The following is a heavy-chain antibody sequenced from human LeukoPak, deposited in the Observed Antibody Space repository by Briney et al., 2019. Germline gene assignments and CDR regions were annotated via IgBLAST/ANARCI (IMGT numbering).Heavy chain of an antibody. D-gene: IGHD2-21*02. J-gene: IGHJ4*02. CDR3: ASRLAYCGGDCYSTPPSFFDY. CDR1: GYTFTSYG. V-gene: IGHV1-18*01. Sequence: ASVKVSCKASGYTFTSYGISWVRQAPGQGLEWMGWISAYNGNTNYAQKLQGRVTMTTDTSTSTAYMELRSLRSDDTAVYYCASRLAYCGGDCYSTPPSFFDYWGQGTLVTVSS. CDR2: ISAYNGNT.